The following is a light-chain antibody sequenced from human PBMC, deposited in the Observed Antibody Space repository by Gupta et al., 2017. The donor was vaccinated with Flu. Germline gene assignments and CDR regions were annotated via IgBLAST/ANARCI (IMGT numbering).Light chain of an antibody. V-gene: IGLV3-10*01. Sequence: SSELTQPPSVSVPPRPPARTTCSGDALPKTYAYWYQQNAGQAPELVIYEANKLPAGIPERFSGSSAGTMATVTISGAQAGDEGDYYCYSTVDSDYLRFGGGTKLTVL. CDR3: YSTVDSDYLR. CDR1: ALPKTY. J-gene: IGLJ3*02. CDR2: EAN.